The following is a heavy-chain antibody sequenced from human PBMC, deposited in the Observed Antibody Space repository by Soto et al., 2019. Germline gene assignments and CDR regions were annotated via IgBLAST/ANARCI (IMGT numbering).Heavy chain of an antibody. CDR2: IFSNDER. V-gene: IGHV2-26*01. J-gene: IGHJ6*02. D-gene: IGHD2-8*01. CDR3: ARIPYDRVFGMDV. Sequence: QVTLKESGPVLVKPTETLTLTCSVSGFSLSSASVGVSWIRQPPGKALEWLAHIFSNDERAYSTSLKSRLTISKDTSKSQVVLTMTNMDPVDTATYFCARIPYDRVFGMDVWGQGTTVTVSS. CDR1: GFSLSSASVG.